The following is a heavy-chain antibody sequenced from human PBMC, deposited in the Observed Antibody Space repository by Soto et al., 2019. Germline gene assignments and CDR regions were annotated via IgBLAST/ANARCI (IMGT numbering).Heavy chain of an antibody. V-gene: IGHV1-69*12. CDR1: GGTFNSYA. CDR3: ASHYDSGGYYYRGLHY. D-gene: IGHD3-22*01. J-gene: IGHJ4*02. Sequence: QVQLVQSGAEVKKPGSSVKVSCKASGGTFNSYAISWVRQAPGQGLEWMGGIIPIFGTADYAQKFQGRVTITAVESSSTASMELSSLRSEDTAVYYCASHYDSGGYYYRGLHYWGQGTLVTVSS. CDR2: IIPIFGTA.